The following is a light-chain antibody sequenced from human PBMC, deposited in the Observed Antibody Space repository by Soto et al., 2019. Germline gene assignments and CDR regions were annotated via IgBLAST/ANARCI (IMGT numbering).Light chain of an antibody. CDR1: QSVGSSH. CDR2: GAS. J-gene: IGKJ5*01. CDR3: QQYRSSPIT. Sequence: EIVLTQSPGTLSLSPGDRATLSCRASQSVGSSHLAWYQQKPGQAPRLLIYGASSRATGSPYRFSGSCSGTDFTLTISRLEPEDFAVYYCQQYRSSPITFGQGTRLESK. V-gene: IGKV3-20*01.